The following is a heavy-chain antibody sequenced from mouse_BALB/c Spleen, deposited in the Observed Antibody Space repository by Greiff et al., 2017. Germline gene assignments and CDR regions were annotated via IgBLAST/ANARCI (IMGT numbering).Heavy chain of an antibody. Sequence: VQLVESGAELVRPGSSVKISCKASGYAFSSYWMNWVKQRPGQGLEWIGQIYPGDGDTNYNGKFKGKATLTADKSSSTAYMQLSSLTSEDSAVYFCVRDYDPFAYWGQGTLVTVSA. V-gene: IGHV1-80*01. J-gene: IGHJ3*01. CDR1: GYAFSSYW. CDR3: VRDYDPFAY. CDR2: IYPGDGDT. D-gene: IGHD2-3*01.